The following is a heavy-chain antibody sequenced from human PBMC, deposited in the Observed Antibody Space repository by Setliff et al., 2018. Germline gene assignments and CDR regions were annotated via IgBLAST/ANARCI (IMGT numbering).Heavy chain of an antibody. Sequence: GGSLRLSCAASGLTVSSYYMTWVRQAPGKGLEWVSVIYTGGSTYYADSVKGRFTISRDDSNNTLYLQMKSLRAEDTAVYYCAGCGYGQYYAMDVWGQGTTVTVSS. CDR2: IYTGGST. CDR1: GLTVSSYY. D-gene: IGHD5-12*01. J-gene: IGHJ6*02. CDR3: AGCGYGQYYAMDV. V-gene: IGHV3-66*01.